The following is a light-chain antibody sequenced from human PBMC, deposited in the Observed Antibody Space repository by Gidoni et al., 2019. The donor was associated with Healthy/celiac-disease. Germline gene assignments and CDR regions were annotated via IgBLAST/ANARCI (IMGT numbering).Light chain of an antibody. J-gene: IGKJ1*01. CDR3: QQRSNWPWT. CDR2: DAS. Sequence: EIVLTQSPATLSLSPGERATLSCRASQSVSSYLAWYQQKPGQEPRLLIYDASNRATGIPARFSGSGSGTDFTITISSLEPEDLAVYYCQQRSNWPWTFGQGTKVEIK. V-gene: IGKV3-11*01. CDR1: QSVSSY.